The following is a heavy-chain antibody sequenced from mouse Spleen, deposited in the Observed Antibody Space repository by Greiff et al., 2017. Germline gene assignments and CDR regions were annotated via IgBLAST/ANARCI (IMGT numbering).Heavy chain of an antibody. CDR3: ARVYFDV. CDR2: ISSGGSYT. V-gene: IGHV5-9-4*01. J-gene: IGHJ1*01. Sequence: EVQRVESGGGLVKPGGSLKLSCAASGFTFSSYAMSWVRQSPEKRLEWVAEISSGGSYTYYPDTVTGRFTISRDNAKNTLYLEMSSLRSEDTAMYYCARVYFDVWGAGTTVTVSS. CDR1: GFTFSSYA.